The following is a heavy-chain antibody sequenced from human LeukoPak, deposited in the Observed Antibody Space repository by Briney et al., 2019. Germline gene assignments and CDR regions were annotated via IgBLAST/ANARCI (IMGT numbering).Heavy chain of an antibody. V-gene: IGHV1-46*01. D-gene: IGHD3-10*01. Sequence: ASVKVSCKASGYTFTSYYMHWVRQAPGQGLEWMGIINPSGGSTSYAQEFQGRVTMTRDTSTSTVYMELSSLRSEDTAVYYCARVPRRFGEFSHFDYWGQGTLVTVSS. J-gene: IGHJ4*02. CDR3: ARVPRRFGEFSHFDY. CDR1: GYTFTSYY. CDR2: INPSGGST.